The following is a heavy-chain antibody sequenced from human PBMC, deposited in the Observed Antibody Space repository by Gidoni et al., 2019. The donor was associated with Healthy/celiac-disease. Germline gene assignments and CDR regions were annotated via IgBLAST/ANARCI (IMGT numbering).Heavy chain of an antibody. J-gene: IGHJ6*02. V-gene: IGHV1-18*01. CDR2: ISAYNGNT. D-gene: IGHD2-15*01. CDR3: ARDRYCSGGSCRYYYYYGMDV. CDR1: GYTFPSYG. Sequence: QVQLVQSGAEVKKPGASVKVSCTASGYTFPSYGISWVRQAPGQGLEWMGWISAYNGNTNYAQKLQGRVTMTTDTSTSTAYMELRSLRSDDTAVYYCARDRYCSGGSCRYYYYYGMDVWGQGTTVTVSS.